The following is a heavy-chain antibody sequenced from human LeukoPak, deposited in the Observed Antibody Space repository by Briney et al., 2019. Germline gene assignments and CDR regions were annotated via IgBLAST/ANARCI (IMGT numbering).Heavy chain of an antibody. Sequence: GGSLRLSCAASGLTFSSYSMNWVRQAPGKGLEWVSYISSSSSTIYYADSVKGRFTISRDNAKNSLYLQMNSLRAEDTAVYYCARDSITIFGVVIDWGQGTLVTVSS. V-gene: IGHV3-48*01. CDR2: ISSSSSTI. D-gene: IGHD3-3*01. CDR3: ARDSITIFGVVID. CDR1: GLTFSSYS. J-gene: IGHJ4*02.